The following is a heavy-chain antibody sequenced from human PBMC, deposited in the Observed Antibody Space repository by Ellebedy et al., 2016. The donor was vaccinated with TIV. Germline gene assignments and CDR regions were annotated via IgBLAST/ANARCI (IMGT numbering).Heavy chain of an antibody. CDR1: GYTFGGYY. CDR3: ARDFFYGSGRYYPYYGMDV. CDR2: INPNSGVA. J-gene: IGHJ6*02. V-gene: IGHV1-2*02. D-gene: IGHD3-10*01. Sequence: ASVKVSCKASGYTFGGYYLDWVRQAPGQGLEWMGWINPNSGVANYARKFKGRVTMTSDTSINTAYMELSGLTSDDTARYYCARDFFYGSGRYYPYYGMDVWGQGTTVSVSS.